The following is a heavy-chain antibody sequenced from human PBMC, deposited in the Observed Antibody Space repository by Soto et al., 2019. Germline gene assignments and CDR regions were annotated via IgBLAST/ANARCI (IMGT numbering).Heavy chain of an antibody. J-gene: IGHJ3*02. CDR2: ILYSGTT. CDR1: GGSISSYF. D-gene: IGHD3-10*01. V-gene: IGHV4-59*01. Sequence: SEPLSPTCTVSGGSISSYFWSWIRQAPGEGLEGSGYILYSGTTNYSPSLKSRVTKSLGTAKNQFSLNLTSGTAAGTAVDFLAPGSLETSAAVGIWGQATMITV. CDR3: APGSLETSAAVGI.